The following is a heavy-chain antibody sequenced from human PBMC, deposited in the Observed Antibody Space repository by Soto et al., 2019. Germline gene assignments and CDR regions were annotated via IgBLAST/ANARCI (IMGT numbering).Heavy chain of an antibody. V-gene: IGHV4-31*03. J-gene: IGHJ4*02. CDR2: IYYSGST. Sequence: SETLSLTCTVSGGSISSGGYYWSWIRQHPGKGLEWIGYIYYSGSTYYNPSLKSRVTISVDTSKNQFSLKLSSVTAADAAVYYCARVSKGPTVKFDYWGQGTLVTVSS. CDR3: ARVSKGPTVKFDY. CDR1: GGSISSGGYY. D-gene: IGHD4-17*01.